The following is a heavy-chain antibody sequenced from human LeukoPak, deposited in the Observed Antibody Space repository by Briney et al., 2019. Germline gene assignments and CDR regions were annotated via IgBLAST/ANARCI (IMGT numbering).Heavy chain of an antibody. CDR1: GFTFSSYA. J-gene: IGHJ4*02. CDR2: ISSNGGST. D-gene: IGHD1-26*01. V-gene: IGHV3-64D*09. Sequence: GGSLRLSCSASGFTFSSYAMHWVRQAPGKGLEYVSAISSNGGSTYYADSVKGRFTISRDNSKNMLYLQMSSLRAEDTAVYYCVKSRVGATDYFDYWGRGTLVTVSS. CDR3: VKSRVGATDYFDY.